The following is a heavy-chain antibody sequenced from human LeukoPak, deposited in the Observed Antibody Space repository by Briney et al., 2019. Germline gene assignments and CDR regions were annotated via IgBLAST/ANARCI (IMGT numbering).Heavy chain of an antibody. CDR1: GFTFSNYW. Sequence: GGSLRLSCAASGFTFSNYWMHWVRQAPGEGLVWVSRINTDGRSTTYVDSVKGRFTISRDNAKNTLYLQMNSLRADDTAVYYCATAAALGAFDMWGQGTMVTVSS. J-gene: IGHJ3*02. CDR3: ATAAALGAFDM. D-gene: IGHD2-2*01. CDR2: INTDGRST. V-gene: IGHV3-74*01.